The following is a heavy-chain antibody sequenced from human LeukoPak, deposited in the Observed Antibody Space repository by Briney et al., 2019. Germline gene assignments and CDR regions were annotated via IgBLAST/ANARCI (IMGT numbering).Heavy chain of an antibody. CDR1: GFTFSSYG. CDR3: AREKSPLRLSFSAFDI. Sequence: GGSLRLSCAASGFTFSSYGMHWVRQALGKGLEWVAVIWYDGSNKYYADSVKGRFTISRDNSKNTLYLQMNSLRAEDTAVYYCAREKSPLRLSFSAFDIWGQGTMVTVSS. V-gene: IGHV3-33*01. J-gene: IGHJ3*02. D-gene: IGHD4-17*01. CDR2: IWYDGSNK.